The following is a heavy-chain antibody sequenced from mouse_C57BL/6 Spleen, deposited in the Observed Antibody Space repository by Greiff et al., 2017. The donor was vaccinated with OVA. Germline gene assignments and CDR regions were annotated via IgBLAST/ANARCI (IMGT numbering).Heavy chain of an antibody. D-gene: IGHD2-4*01. Sequence: EVQRVESGPGLVKPSQSLSLTCSVTGYSITSGYYWNWIRQFPGNKLEWMGYISYDGSNNYNPSLKNRISITRDTSKNQFFLKLNSVTTEDTATYYCARENYEYGYWYFDVWGAGTTVTVSS. CDR1: GYSITSGYY. CDR2: ISYDGSN. J-gene: IGHJ1*01. CDR3: ARENYEYGYWYFDV. V-gene: IGHV3-6*01.